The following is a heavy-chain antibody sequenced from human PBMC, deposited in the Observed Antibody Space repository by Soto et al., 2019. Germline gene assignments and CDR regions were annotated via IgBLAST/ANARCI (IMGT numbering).Heavy chain of an antibody. Sequence: GASLKVSCKASGYTFTSYDINWVRQATGQGLEWMGWMNPNSGNTGYAQKFQGRVTMTRNTSISTAYMELSSLRSEDTAVYYCARGHQQLVLAPNYYYYYYMDVWGKGTTVTVSS. D-gene: IGHD6-13*01. J-gene: IGHJ6*03. CDR1: GYTFTSYD. V-gene: IGHV1-8*01. CDR3: ARGHQQLVLAPNYYYYYYMDV. CDR2: MNPNSGNT.